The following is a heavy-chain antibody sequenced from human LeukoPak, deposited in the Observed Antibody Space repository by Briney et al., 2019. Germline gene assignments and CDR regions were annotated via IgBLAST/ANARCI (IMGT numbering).Heavy chain of an antibody. CDR3: AREEYSSRRDQDPFDI. CDR1: GFTVSSHY. V-gene: IGHV3-66*01. CDR2: IYNGGST. J-gene: IGHJ3*02. D-gene: IGHD6-13*01. Sequence: GSLRLSCAASGFTVSSHYMNWVRQAPGKGLEWVSVIYNGGSTNYADSVRGRFTISRDNSKDTLYLQMNSLRAEDTAVYYCAREEYSSRRDQDPFDIWGQGTTVTVSS.